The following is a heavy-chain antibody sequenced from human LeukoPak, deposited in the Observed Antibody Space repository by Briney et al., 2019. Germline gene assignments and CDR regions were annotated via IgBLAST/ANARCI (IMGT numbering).Heavy chain of an antibody. Sequence: PGGSLRLSCAASGFTFSSYAMSWVRQAPGKGLEWVSVIYNGGSTYYADSVKGRFTISRDNSKNTLYLQMNSLRAEDTAVYYCARTIAAAGTWGQGTLVTVSS. CDR2: IYNGGST. CDR3: ARTIAAAGT. CDR1: GFTFSSYA. D-gene: IGHD6-13*01. V-gene: IGHV3-53*01. J-gene: IGHJ4*02.